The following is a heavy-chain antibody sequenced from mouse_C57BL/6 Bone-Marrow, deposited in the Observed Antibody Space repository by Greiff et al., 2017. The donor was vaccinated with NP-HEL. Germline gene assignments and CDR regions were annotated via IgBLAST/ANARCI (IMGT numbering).Heavy chain of an antibody. Sequence: VKLMESGPGLVQPSQSLSITCTVSGFSLTSYGVHWVRQSPGKGLEWLGVIWRGGSTDYNAAFMSRLSITKDNSKSQVFFKMNSLQADDTAIYYCAKIGGLPRYFDVWGTGTTVTVSS. CDR2: IWRGGST. D-gene: IGHD2-4*01. CDR3: AKIGGLPRYFDV. J-gene: IGHJ1*03. CDR1: GFSLTSYG. V-gene: IGHV2-5*01.